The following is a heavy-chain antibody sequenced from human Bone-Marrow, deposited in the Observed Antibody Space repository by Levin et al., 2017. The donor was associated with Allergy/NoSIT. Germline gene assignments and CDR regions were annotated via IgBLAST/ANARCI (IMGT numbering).Heavy chain of an antibody. V-gene: IGHV4-34*01. CDR2: INHSGST. Sequence: GSLRLSCAVYGGSFSGYYWSWIRQPPGKGLEWIGEINHSGSTNYNPSLKSRVTISVDTSKNQFSLKLSSVTAADTAVEYCARGGYSSGWPGEYNWFDPWGQGTLVTVSS. D-gene: IGHD6-19*01. CDR1: GGSFSGYY. J-gene: IGHJ5*02. CDR3: ARGGYSSGWPGEYNWFDP.